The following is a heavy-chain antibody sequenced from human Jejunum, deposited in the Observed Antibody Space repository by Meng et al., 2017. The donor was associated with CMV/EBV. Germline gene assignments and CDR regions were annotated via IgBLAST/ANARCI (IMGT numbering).Heavy chain of an antibody. CDR3: VRDWFGATDRLDY. CDR1: GFTFRNHW. J-gene: IGHJ4*02. CDR2: IKPDGSEK. Sequence: SGFTFRNHWIGWVRQLSGKGLGWVANIKPDGSEKYYVDSVTGRFTISRDNAENSLFLQMNSLRAENTAVYYCVRDWFGATDRLDYWGQGTLVTVSS. V-gene: IGHV3-7*01. D-gene: IGHD4/OR15-4a*01.